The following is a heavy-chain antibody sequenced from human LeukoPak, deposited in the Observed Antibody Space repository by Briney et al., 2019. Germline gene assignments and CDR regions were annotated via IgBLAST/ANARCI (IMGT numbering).Heavy chain of an antibody. Sequence: PGRSLRLSCTASGFTFGNYAMSWVRQAPGKGLEWVGFIRGKTYGGTTEYAASVKGRFTISRDDSKSIASLQMNSLKTEDTAVYYCARGQYYDTNGNQYYFDDWGQGTLVTVSS. CDR1: GFTFGNYA. CDR3: ARGQYYDTNGNQYYFDD. D-gene: IGHD2-8*01. J-gene: IGHJ4*02. V-gene: IGHV3-49*04. CDR2: IRGKTYGGTT.